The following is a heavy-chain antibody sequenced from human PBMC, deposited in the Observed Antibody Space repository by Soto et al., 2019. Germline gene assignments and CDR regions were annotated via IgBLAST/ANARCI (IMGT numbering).Heavy chain of an antibody. V-gene: IGHV4-39*07. CDR2: IYYSGST. J-gene: IGHJ6*02. CDR1: GGSIGSSSYY. Sequence: SVTLPLTCTVSGGSIGSSSYYWGWIRQPPGKGLEWIGSIYYSGSTYYNPSLRSRVTISVDTSKNQFSLKLSSVTAADTAVYYCARAGGLLWFGETNYYYGMDVWGQGTTVTVSS. CDR3: ARAGGLLWFGETNYYYGMDV. D-gene: IGHD3-10*01.